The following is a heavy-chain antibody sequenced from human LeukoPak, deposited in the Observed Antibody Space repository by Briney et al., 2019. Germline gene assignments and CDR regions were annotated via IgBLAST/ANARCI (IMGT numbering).Heavy chain of an antibody. CDR1: GFTFSSYA. Sequence: GGSLRLSCAASGFTFSSYAMSWVRQAPVKGLEWVSAISGSGGSTYYADSVKGRFTISRDNSKNTLYLQMNSLRAEDTAVYYCAKGLYDFWSGPEFDYWGQGTLVTVSS. V-gene: IGHV3-23*01. J-gene: IGHJ4*02. CDR3: AKGLYDFWSGPEFDY. CDR2: ISGSGGST. D-gene: IGHD3-3*01.